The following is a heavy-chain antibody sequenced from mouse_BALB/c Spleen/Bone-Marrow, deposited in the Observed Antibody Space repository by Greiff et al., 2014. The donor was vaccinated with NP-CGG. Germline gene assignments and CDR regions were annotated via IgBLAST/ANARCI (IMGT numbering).Heavy chain of an antibody. D-gene: IGHD2-3*01. CDR3: ARYDYAMDY. J-gene: IGHJ4*01. CDR1: GYTFTNFW. Sequence: DLVKPGASGKLSCKASGYTFTNFWINWIKQRPGQGLEWIGRIAPGSGTTYYNEMFKGKATLTVDTSSSTAYIQLSSLSSEDSAVYLCARYDYAMDYWGQGTSVTVSS. CDR2: IAPGSGTT. V-gene: IGHV1S41*01.